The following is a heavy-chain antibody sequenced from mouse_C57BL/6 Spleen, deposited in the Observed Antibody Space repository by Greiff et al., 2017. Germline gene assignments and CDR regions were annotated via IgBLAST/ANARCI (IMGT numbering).Heavy chain of an antibody. CDR2: INPNNGGT. Sequence: VQLQQSGPELVKPGASVKIPCKASGYKFTDYNMDWVKQSHGKSLEWIGDINPNNGGTSYNQKFKGKATLTVAKSSSTAYMELRSLTSEDTAVYYWARFTTVVARGMDYWGQGTSVTVSS. CDR3: ARFTTVVARGMDY. V-gene: IGHV1-18*01. J-gene: IGHJ4*01. D-gene: IGHD1-1*01. CDR1: GYKFTDYN.